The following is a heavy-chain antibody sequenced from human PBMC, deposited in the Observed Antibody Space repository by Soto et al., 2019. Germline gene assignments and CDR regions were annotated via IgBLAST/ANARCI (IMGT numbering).Heavy chain of an antibody. V-gene: IGHV4-31*03. CDR3: ARNRNWNYAWFDP. D-gene: IGHD1-7*01. CDR1: GGSISSGGYY. Sequence: PSETLSLTCTVSGGSISSGGYYWSWIRQHPGKGLEWIGYIYYSGSTYYKPSLKSRVTISVDTSKNQFSLKLSSVTAADTAVYYCARNRNWNYAWFDPWGQGTLVTVSS. J-gene: IGHJ5*02. CDR2: IYYSGST.